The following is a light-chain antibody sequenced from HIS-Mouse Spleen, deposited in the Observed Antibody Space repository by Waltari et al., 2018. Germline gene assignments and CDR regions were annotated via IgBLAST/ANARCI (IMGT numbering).Light chain of an antibody. V-gene: IGLV1-47*01. J-gene: IGLJ3*02. CDR2: RNN. CDR3: AAWDDSLSGPV. CDR1: SSTSGSNY. Sequence: QPVLTQPPSASGTPGQRVTISCSGSSSTSGSNYVYWYQQHPGPAPKLLVYRNNQRPSGVPDRFSGSKSGTSASLAISGLRSEDEADYYCAAWDDSLSGPVFGGGTKLTVL.